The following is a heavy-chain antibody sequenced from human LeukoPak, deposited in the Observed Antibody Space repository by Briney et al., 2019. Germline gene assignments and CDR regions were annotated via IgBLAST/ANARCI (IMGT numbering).Heavy chain of an antibody. J-gene: IGHJ4*02. V-gene: IGHV3-30*15. CDR3: SRDGDVTGETFVY. CDR2: MSSDGRKE. Sequence: GGSLRLSCAASGFTFSSFAMHWVRQAPGKGLEWVAVMSSDGRKEYYADSVKGRFTISRDNSKSTLFLQMSSLRPEDTAVYYCSRDGDVTGETFVYWGQGTLVTVSS. D-gene: IGHD2-21*02. CDR1: GFTFSSFA.